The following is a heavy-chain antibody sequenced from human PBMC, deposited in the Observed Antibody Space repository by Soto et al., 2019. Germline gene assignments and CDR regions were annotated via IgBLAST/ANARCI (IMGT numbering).Heavy chain of an antibody. V-gene: IGHV4-4*02. CDR1: GGSISSSNW. D-gene: IGHD3-22*01. Sequence: SETLSLTCAVSGGSISSSNWWSWVRQPPGKGLEWIGEIYHSGSTNYNPSLKSRVTISVDKSKNQFSLKLSSVTAADTAVYYCARVSYDSSGYYYDRYYYYGMDVWGQGTTVTVSS. CDR2: IYHSGST. J-gene: IGHJ6*02. CDR3: ARVSYDSSGYYYDRYYYYGMDV.